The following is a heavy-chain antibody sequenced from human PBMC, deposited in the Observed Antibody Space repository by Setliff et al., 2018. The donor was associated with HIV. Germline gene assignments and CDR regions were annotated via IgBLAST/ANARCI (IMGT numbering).Heavy chain of an antibody. CDR2: INTNTGSP. CDR3: ARALYGDYGGDINWFDP. V-gene: IGHV7-4-1*02. Sequence: GASVKVSCKASGYTFIYYAMHWVRQAPGQGLEWMGWINTNTGSPTYAQAFTGRFVFSVDTSVTTAYLQISSLKAEDTAVYYCARALYGDYGGDINWFDPWGQGTLVTVSS. D-gene: IGHD4-17*01. CDR1: GYTFIYYA. J-gene: IGHJ5*02.